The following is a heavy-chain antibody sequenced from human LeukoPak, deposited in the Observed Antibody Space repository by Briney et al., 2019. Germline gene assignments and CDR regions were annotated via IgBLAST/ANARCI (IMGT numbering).Heavy chain of an antibody. CDR2: ISYDGSTE. D-gene: IGHD2-21*02. CDR3: AKRSDVVTAIPDS. V-gene: IGHV3-30*18. Sequence: GGSLRLSCAASGFTFNSYAIHWVRQAPGKGLEWVAVISYDGSTEYYADSVKGRFTISRDNSKNTAYLHMNSLRVEDMAVYYCAKRSDVVTAIPDSWGQGTLVTVSS. CDR1: GFTFNSYA. J-gene: IGHJ5*01.